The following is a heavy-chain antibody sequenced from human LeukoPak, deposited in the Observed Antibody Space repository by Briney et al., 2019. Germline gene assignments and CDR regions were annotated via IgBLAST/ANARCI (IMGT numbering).Heavy chain of an antibody. D-gene: IGHD6-19*01. CDR1: GFTFSSYW. CDR2: IKQDGTER. Sequence: GGSLRLSCAASGFTFSSYWMSWVRQAPGKGLEWVANIKQDGTERYYADSVKGRFTISRDNAKNSLYLQMNSLRVEDTAVYYCAKDLNSGWPNWFDPWGQGTLVTVSS. CDR3: AKDLNSGWPNWFDP. J-gene: IGHJ5*02. V-gene: IGHV3-7*01.